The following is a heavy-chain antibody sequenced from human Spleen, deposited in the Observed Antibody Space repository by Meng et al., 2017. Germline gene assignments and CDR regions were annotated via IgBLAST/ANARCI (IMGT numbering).Heavy chain of an antibody. D-gene: IGHD2-15*01. J-gene: IGHJ4*02. CDR3: ARVGRPDCSGGSCYPLTYYFDY. Sequence: ASVKVSCKASGYTFTSYGISWVRQAPGQGLEWMGWISAYNGNTNYAQKLQGRVTMTTDTSTSTAYMELRSLRSDDTAVYYCARVGRPDCSGGSCYPLTYYFDYWGQGTLVTVSS. V-gene: IGHV1-18*01. CDR1: GYTFTSYG. CDR2: ISAYNGNT.